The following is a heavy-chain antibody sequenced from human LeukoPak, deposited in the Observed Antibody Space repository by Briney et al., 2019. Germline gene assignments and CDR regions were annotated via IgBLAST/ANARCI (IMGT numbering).Heavy chain of an antibody. CDR3: AKGLTRLEWLLDAFDI. Sequence: QPGGSLRLSCAASGFTFSSYAMSWVRQAPGKGLEWVSAISGSGGSTYYADSVKGRFTISRDNSKNTLYLQMNSLRAEDTAVYYCAKGLTRLEWLLDAFDIWGQGTMVTVSS. CDR1: GFTFSSYA. J-gene: IGHJ3*02. CDR2: ISGSGGST. V-gene: IGHV3-23*01. D-gene: IGHD3-3*01.